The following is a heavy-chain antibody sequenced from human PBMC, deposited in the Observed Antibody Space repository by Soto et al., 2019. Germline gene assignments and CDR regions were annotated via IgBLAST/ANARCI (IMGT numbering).Heavy chain of an antibody. CDR3: ARGCSSTSYFGAPYYYYYYMDV. CDR2: IWYDGSNK. Sequence: QVQLVESGGGVVQPGRSLRLSCAASGFTFSSYGMHWVRQAPGKGLEWVAVIWYDGSNKYYADSVKGRFTISRDNSKNTLYLQMNSLRAEDTAVYYCARGCSSTSYFGAPYYYYYYMDVWGKGTTVTVSS. CDR1: GFTFSSYG. V-gene: IGHV3-33*01. J-gene: IGHJ6*03. D-gene: IGHD2-2*01.